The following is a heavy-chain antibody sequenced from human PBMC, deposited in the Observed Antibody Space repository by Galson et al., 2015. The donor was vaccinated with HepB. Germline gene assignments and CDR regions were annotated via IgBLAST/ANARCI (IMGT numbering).Heavy chain of an antibody. D-gene: IGHD6-25*01. V-gene: IGHV1-24*01. CDR3: ATGSSELPYYYMDV. CDR2: SDPEDGET. J-gene: IGHJ6*03. Sequence: SVKVSCKVSGYTLTELSMHWVRQAPGKGLEWMGGSDPEDGETIYAQKFQGRVTMTEDTSTDTAYMELSSLRSEDTAVYYCATGSSELPYYYMDVWGRGTTVTVSS. CDR1: GYTLTELS.